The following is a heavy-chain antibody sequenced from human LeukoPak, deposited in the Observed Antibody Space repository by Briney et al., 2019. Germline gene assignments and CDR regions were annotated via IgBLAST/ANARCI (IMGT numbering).Heavy chain of an antibody. J-gene: IGHJ3*02. CDR3: ARQSLREQLVVYAFDI. Sequence: SETLSLTCAVYGGSFSGYYWSWIRQPPGKGLEWIGEINHSGSTNYNPSLKSRVTISVDTSKNQFSLKLSSVTAADTAVYYCARQSLREQLVVYAFDIWGQGTMVTVSS. V-gene: IGHV4-34*01. CDR2: INHSGST. D-gene: IGHD6-6*01. CDR1: GGSFSGYY.